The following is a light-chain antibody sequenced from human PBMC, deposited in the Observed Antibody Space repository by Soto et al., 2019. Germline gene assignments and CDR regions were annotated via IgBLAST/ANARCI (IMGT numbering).Light chain of an antibody. CDR3: QHYNTYSQT. V-gene: IGKV1-5*03. J-gene: IGKJ1*01. CDR1: QSISTW. CDR2: KTS. Sequence: DIQMTQSPSSLSASIGDRVTIPCRASQSISTWLAWYQQKPGKAPKLLIYKTSTLESGVPSRFSGSGSGTEFTLTISSLQPDDFATYYCQHYNTYSQTFGQGTKVEIK.